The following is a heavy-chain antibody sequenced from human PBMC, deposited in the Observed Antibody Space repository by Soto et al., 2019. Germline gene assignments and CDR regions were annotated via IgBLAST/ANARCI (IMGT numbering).Heavy chain of an antibody. J-gene: IGHJ4*02. CDR3: TRGPTGPADY. Sequence: PGGSLRLSCAASGFTFSSFWIHWFRQAPGKGLVWVSRINSDGSSTRYADSVRGRFTISRDNAKNTLYLQMNSLRAEDTAVYYCTRGPTGPADYWGQGTLVTVSS. V-gene: IGHV3-74*01. CDR2: INSDGSST. D-gene: IGHD1-1*01. CDR1: GFTFSSFW.